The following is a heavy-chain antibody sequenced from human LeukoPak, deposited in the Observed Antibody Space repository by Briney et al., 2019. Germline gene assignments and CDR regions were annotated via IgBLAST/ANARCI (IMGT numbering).Heavy chain of an antibody. CDR3: ARRYDILTGYVL. CDR2: IDPSDSYT. J-gene: IGHJ4*02. D-gene: IGHD3-9*01. V-gene: IGHV5-10-1*01. CDR1: GYSFTSYW. Sequence: GESLKISCKGSGYSFTSYWISWVRQMPGKGLEWMGRIDPSDSYTNYSPSFQGHLTISADKSISTAYLQWSSLKASDTAMYYCARRYDILTGYVLWGQGTLVTVSS.